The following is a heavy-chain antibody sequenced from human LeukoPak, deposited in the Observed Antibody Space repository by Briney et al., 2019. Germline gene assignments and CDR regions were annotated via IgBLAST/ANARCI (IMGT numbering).Heavy chain of an antibody. CDR3: ARHHGYSYSAYFDY. D-gene: IGHD4-4*01. Sequence: PGGSLRLSCAASGFTFSGYWMTWVRQAPGKGLEWVANIKQDGSEKYYVDSVKGRFTISRDNAKNSLYLQMNSLRAEDTAVYSCARHHGYSYSAYFDYWGQGTLVTVSS. CDR1: GFTFSGYW. CDR2: IKQDGSEK. V-gene: IGHV3-7*01. J-gene: IGHJ4*02.